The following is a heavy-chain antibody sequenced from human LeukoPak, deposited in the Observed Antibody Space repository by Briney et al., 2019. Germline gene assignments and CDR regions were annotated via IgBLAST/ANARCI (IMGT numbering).Heavy chain of an antibody. V-gene: IGHV3-15*01. CDR2: IKGKTDGGTT. CDR3: TTGTWIQLWLADY. D-gene: IGHD5-18*01. CDR1: GFTFGNAC. J-gene: IGHJ4*02. Sequence: GGSLRLSCAASGFTFGNACMSWVRQAPGKGLEWVGHIKGKTDGGTTDYAAPVQGRFTISRDDSKNTLFLQMNSLKTEDTAVYYCTTGTWIQLWLADYWGQGTLVTVSS.